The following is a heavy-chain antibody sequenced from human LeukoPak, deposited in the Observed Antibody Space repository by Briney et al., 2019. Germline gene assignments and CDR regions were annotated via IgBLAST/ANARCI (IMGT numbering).Heavy chain of an antibody. J-gene: IGHJ5*02. CDR1: GFTFSSYA. D-gene: IGHD3-9*01. CDR2: ISYDGSNK. CDR3: ARDHRLEPSYYDILTGYYNQWFDP. V-gene: IGHV3-30-3*01. Sequence: PGGSLRLSCAASGFTFSSYAMHWVRQAPGKGLEWVAVISYDGSNKYYADSVKGRFTISRDNSKNTLYLQMNSLRAEDTAVYYCARDHRLEPSYYDILTGYYNQWFDPWGQGTLVTVSS.